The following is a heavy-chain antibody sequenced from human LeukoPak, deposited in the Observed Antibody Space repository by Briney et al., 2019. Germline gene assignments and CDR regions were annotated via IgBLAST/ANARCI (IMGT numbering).Heavy chain of an antibody. J-gene: IGHJ4*02. Sequence: ASVKVSCKASGYTFTSYGISWVRQAPGHRLEWMGWISAYNGNTNYAKKLQGRVIMTTDTSTSTVYMELRSLRSDDTAVYYCARECLEHTFDYRGQGTLVTVPS. CDR2: ISAYNGNT. CDR1: GYTFTSYG. CDR3: ARECLEHTFDY. V-gene: IGHV1-18*01. D-gene: IGHD3-3*01.